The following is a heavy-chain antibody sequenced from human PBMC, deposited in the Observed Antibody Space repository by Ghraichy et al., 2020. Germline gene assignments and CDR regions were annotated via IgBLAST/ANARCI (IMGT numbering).Heavy chain of an antibody. J-gene: IGHJ5*02. V-gene: IGHV4-59*01. CDR3: ARGGYGDYWATTKTNWFDP. Sequence: SETLSLTCTVSGGSISSYYWSWIRQPPGKGLEWIGYIYYSGSTNYNPSLKSRVTISVDTSKNQFSLKLSSVTAADTAVYYCARGGYGDYWATTKTNWFDPWGQGTLVTVSS. CDR2: IYYSGST. CDR1: GGSISSYY. D-gene: IGHD4-17*01.